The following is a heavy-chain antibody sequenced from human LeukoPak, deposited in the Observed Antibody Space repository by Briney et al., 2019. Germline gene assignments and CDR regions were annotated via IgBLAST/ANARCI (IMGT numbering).Heavy chain of an antibody. D-gene: IGHD3-22*01. CDR1: GFTFSSYG. J-gene: IGHJ4*02. CDR2: IWYDGSNK. V-gene: IGHV3-33*01. Sequence: GGSLRLSCAASGFTFSSYGMHWVRQAPGKGLEWVAVIWYDGSNKYYADSVKGRFTISRDNSKNTLYLQMNSLRAEDTAVYYCARLLLNYYDSSGYPESAFDYWGQGTLVTVSS. CDR3: ARLLLNYYDSSGYPESAFDY.